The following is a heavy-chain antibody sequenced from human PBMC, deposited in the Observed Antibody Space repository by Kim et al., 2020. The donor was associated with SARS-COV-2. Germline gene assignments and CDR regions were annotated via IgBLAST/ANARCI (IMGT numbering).Heavy chain of an antibody. CDR3: AKTSGWYWSDFDY. Sequence: YYADSVKGRFTISRDNSKNTLYLQMNSLRAEDTAVYYCAKTSGWYWSDFDYWGQGTLVTVSS. D-gene: IGHD6-19*01. V-gene: IGHV3-23*01. J-gene: IGHJ4*02.